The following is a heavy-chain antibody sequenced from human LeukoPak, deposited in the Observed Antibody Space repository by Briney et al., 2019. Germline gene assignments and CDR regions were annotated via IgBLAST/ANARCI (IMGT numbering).Heavy chain of an antibody. CDR1: GFTFSDYY. Sequence: GGSLRLSCAASGFTFSDYYMGWIRQAPGKGLEWVSYISGSGSTIYYADSVKGRFSISRDNAKNSLYLQMNSLRAEDTAVYYCAREGYNYRGLDYWGQGTLVTVSS. J-gene: IGHJ4*02. CDR3: AREGYNYRGLDY. V-gene: IGHV3-11*01. D-gene: IGHD5-18*01. CDR2: ISGSGSTI.